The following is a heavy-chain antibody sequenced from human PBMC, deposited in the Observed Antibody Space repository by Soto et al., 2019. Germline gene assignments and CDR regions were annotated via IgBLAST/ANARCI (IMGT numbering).Heavy chain of an antibody. V-gene: IGHV3-15*06. CDR2: IKSKNDGETT. J-gene: IGHJ4*02. CDR1: GFSFKNAW. Sequence: EVQLVESGGGSARPGESLRLSCSASGFSFKNAWMSWFRQAPGKGLEWVGLIKSKNDGETTSYSAPVKGRFTMSRDDSKNTRYLQMNSLKIEDRGMYSCVAEVTWQGRGDFDFWGQGAPVTVSS. CDR3: VAEVTWQGRGDFDF.